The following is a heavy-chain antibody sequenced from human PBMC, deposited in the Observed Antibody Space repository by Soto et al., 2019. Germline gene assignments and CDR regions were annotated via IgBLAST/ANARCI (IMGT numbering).Heavy chain of an antibody. Sequence: QVKLQESGPGLVKTSQTLSLTCTVSGGSISSGGRHWSWIRQRPGKGLEWIGYIHHSGNSLYNPSLKSRVTMSVDTSNNQVSLRLTSLTVADTAVYYCAKAIGIDFSWFDSWGQGTLVSVSS. V-gene: IGHV4-31*03. J-gene: IGHJ5*01. CDR2: IHHSGNS. D-gene: IGHD3-3*01. CDR3: AKAIGIDFSWFDS. CDR1: GGSISSGGRH.